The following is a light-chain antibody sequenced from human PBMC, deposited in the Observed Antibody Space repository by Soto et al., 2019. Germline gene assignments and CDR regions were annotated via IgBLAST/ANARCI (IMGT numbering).Light chain of an antibody. Sequence: EIVLTQSPGTLSLPPGERATLSCRASQSVSNNYLAWYQHKPGQPHRLLIFGASSRATGIPDRFSGSGSGTDFTLTISRLEPEDFAVYYCQQHRSAPPSWTFGPGTKVEI. CDR1: QSVSNNY. CDR3: QQHRSAPPSWT. CDR2: GAS. V-gene: IGKV3-20*01. J-gene: IGKJ1*01.